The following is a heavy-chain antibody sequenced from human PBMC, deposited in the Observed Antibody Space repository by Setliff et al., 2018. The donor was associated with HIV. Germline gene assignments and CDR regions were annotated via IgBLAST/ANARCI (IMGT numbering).Heavy chain of an antibody. D-gene: IGHD6-6*01. CDR1: GASDISYIW. CDR2: VYHTGST. Sequence: SETLSLTCAVSGASDISYIWWSWVRQPPGKGLEWIGEVYHTGSTNLNPSLKSRVTISIDKAKNQISLRLTSVTAADTAVYYCARRPIAAPEGWFDPWGQGTLVTVSS. J-gene: IGHJ5*02. V-gene: IGHV4-4*02. CDR3: ARRPIAAPEGWFDP.